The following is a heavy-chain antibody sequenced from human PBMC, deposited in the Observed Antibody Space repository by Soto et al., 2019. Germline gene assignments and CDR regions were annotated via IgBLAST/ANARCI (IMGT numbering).Heavy chain of an antibody. J-gene: IGHJ6*02. CDR1: GDSVTSGSYY. V-gene: IGHV4-61*03. Sequence: PSETLSLTCIVSGDSVTSGSYYWTWLRQPPGKGLEWIGYISYTGRTKYNPSLQSRVTISVDTSKNDFSLNLSSVTAADTAVYYCARAVYCTTANCWDDFHYYNIDVWGQGTAVTVSS. D-gene: IGHD2-2*01. CDR3: ARAVYCTTANCWDDFHYYNIDV. CDR2: ISYTGRT.